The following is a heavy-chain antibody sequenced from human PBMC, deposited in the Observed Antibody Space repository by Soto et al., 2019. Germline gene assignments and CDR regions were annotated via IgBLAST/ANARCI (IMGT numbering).Heavy chain of an antibody. D-gene: IGHD6-19*01. CDR3: ASAVAVPAEFDY. CDR1: GYTFTSYA. J-gene: IGHJ4*02. V-gene: IGHV1-3*05. Sequence: QVQLVQSGAEEKKPGASVKVSCKSSGYTFTSYAMHWVRQAPGQRLEWMGWINAGNGNTKYSQKFQGRVTITRDTSASPAYMELSSPRSEDTAVYYCASAVAVPAEFDYWGQGTLVTVSS. CDR2: INAGNGNT.